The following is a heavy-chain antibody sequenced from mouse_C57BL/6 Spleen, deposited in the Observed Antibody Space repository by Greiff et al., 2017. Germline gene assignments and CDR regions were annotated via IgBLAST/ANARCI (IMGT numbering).Heavy chain of an antibody. D-gene: IGHD2-1*01. Sequence: EVQLQQSGPELVKPGASVKIPCKASGYTFTDYNMDWVKQSHGKSLEWIGDINPNNGGTIYNQKFKGKATWTVDKSSSTAYMELRSLTSEDTAVYYCARGFYGNYVGWFAYWGQGTLVTVSA. V-gene: IGHV1-18*01. CDR1: GYTFTDYN. CDR3: ARGFYGNYVGWFAY. J-gene: IGHJ3*01. CDR2: INPNNGGT.